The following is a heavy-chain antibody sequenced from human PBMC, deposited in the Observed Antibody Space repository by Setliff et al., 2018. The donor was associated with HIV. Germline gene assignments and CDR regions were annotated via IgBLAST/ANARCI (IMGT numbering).Heavy chain of an antibody. CDR1: GYTFTSYA. Sequence: GASVKVSCKASGYTFTSYAMHWVRQAPGQRLEWMGWINAGNGNTKYSQKFQGRVTITRDTSASTAYMELSSLRSEDTAVYYCARGHSSSAYDAYDIWGQGTMVTVSS. J-gene: IGHJ3*02. V-gene: IGHV1-3*01. D-gene: IGHD6-6*01. CDR3: ARGHSSSAYDAYDI. CDR2: INAGNGNT.